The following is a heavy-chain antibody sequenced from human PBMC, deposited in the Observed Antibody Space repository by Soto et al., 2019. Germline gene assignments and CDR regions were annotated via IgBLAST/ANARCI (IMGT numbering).Heavy chain of an antibody. V-gene: IGHV4-59*08. Sequence: PSETLSLTCTVSGGPISSYYWSWLRQPPGKGLEWIGYIYYSGSTNYNPSLKSRVTISVDTSKNQFSLKLSSVTAADTAVYYCAGQYDFWSGNFDYWGQGTLVIVSS. CDR1: GGPISSYY. CDR2: IYYSGST. D-gene: IGHD3-3*01. CDR3: AGQYDFWSGNFDY. J-gene: IGHJ4*02.